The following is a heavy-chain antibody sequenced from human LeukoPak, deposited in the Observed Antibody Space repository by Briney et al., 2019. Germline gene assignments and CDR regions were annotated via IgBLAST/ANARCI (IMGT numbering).Heavy chain of an antibody. J-gene: IGHJ4*02. V-gene: IGHV3-48*03. CDR2: ISSSGSTI. CDR3: ARDVYDYVWGSYSLDY. Sequence: PGGSLRLSCAASGFTFSSYAMSWVRQAPGKGLEWVSYISSSGSTIYYADSVKGRFTISRDNAKNSLYLQMNSLRAEDTAVYYCARDVYDYVWGSYSLDYWGQGTLVTVSS. D-gene: IGHD3-16*01. CDR1: GFTFSSYA.